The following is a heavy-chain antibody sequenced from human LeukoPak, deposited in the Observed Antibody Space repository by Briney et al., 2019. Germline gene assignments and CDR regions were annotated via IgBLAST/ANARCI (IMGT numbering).Heavy chain of an antibody. V-gene: IGHV4-59*08. D-gene: IGHD1-26*01. J-gene: IGHJ3*02. Sequence: SETLSLTCTVSGGSISSYYWSWIRQPPGKGLEWIGYIFSSGSTNSNPSLKSRVTISVDTSKTQFSLKMTSVTAADTAVYYCARQGSGGRAFDIWGQGTMVTVSS. CDR1: GGSISSYY. CDR2: IFSSGST. CDR3: ARQGSGGRAFDI.